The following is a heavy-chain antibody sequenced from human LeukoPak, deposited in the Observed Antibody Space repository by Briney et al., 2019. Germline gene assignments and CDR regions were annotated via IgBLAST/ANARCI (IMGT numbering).Heavy chain of an antibody. CDR1: GGSFSGKY. CDR2: ITYSGSI. Sequence: PSETLSLTCAVSGGSFSGKYWTWIRQPPGKGLEWIGEITYSGSIYYNPSLKNRVTISVDTSKNQFSLKLNSVTAADTAVYYCARDLMTWGQGTLVTVSS. J-gene: IGHJ4*02. CDR3: ARDLMT. V-gene: IGHV4-34*01.